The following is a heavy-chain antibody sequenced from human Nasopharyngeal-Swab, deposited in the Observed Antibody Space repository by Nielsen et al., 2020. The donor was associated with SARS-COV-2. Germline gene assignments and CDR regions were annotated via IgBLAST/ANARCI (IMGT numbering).Heavy chain of an antibody. D-gene: IGHD3-3*01. CDR1: GYILTSYD. CDR3: ARHGVAEDY. V-gene: IGHV1-18*01. Sequence: ASVKVSCKASGYILTSYDISWVRQARGQGLEWMGWIGAYNGNTNYAQKFQDRVTMTTDTSTSTVYMELRSLRSDDTAIYYCARHGVAEDYWGQGTLVTVSS. CDR2: IGAYNGNT. J-gene: IGHJ4*02.